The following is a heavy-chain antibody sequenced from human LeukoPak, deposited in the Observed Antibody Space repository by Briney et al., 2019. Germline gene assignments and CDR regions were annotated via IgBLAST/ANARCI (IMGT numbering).Heavy chain of an antibody. J-gene: IGHJ3*02. CDR3: ARLFGLKVVVPDDEAFDI. D-gene: IGHD2-2*01. CDR1: GVSISSGYW. CDR2: CFHSGNT. Sequence: SETPSLTCAVSGVSISSGYWRSWVRQPPGKGLEWVGECFHSGNTNYSPSLKSRVTISLDKSKTQFSLNLNSLTAADTAVYYCARLFGLKVVVPDDEAFDIWGQGTMVTVSS. V-gene: IGHV4-4*02.